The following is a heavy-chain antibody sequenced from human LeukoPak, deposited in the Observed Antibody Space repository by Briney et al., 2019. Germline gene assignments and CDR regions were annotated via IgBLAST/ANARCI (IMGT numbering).Heavy chain of an antibody. D-gene: IGHD5-18*01. J-gene: IGHJ4*02. CDR1: GFTFSSYS. CDR3: ARLRGYSYGYGDY. Sequence: GGSLRLSYAASGFTFSSYSMNWVRQAPGKGLEWVSYISSSGNTIDYADSVKGRFTISRDNAKNSLYLQMVSLRAEDTAVYYCARLRGYSYGYGDYWGQGTLVTVSS. CDR2: ISSSGNTI. V-gene: IGHV3-48*04.